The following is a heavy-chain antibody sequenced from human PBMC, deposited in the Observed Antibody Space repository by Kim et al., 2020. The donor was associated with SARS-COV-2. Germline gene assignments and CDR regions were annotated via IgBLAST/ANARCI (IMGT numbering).Heavy chain of an antibody. D-gene: IGHD5-18*01. J-gene: IGHJ6*02. CDR1: GGSISSSSYY. CDR3: ARHWDTAMVPWAGGMDV. V-gene: IGHV4-39*01. CDR2: IYYSGST. Sequence: SETLSLTCTVSGGSISSSSYYWGWIRQPPGKGLEWIGSIYYSGSTYYNPSLKSRVTISVDTSKNQFSLKLSSVTAADTAVYYCARHWDTAMVPWAGGMDVWGQGTTVTVSS.